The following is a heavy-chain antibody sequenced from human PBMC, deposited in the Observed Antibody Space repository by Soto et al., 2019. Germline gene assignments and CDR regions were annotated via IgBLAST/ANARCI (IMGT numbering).Heavy chain of an antibody. J-gene: IGHJ5*02. V-gene: IGHV1-18*01. CDR1: GYTFTDYG. CDR2: ISPYTGDT. Sequence: QVQLVQSGAEVKEPGASVKVSCKASGYTFTDYGISWVRQAPGQGLEWMGWISPYTGDTKYLQRLQGRVTVTADTSTRAAYMEVRSLRYYDTAVYYCANTGAWNWFDPWGQGTLVTVSS. CDR3: ANTGAWNWFDP.